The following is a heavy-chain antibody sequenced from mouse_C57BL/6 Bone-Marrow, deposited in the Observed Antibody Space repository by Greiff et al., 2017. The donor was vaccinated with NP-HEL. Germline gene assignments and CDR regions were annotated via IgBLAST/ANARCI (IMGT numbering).Heavy chain of an antibody. J-gene: IGHJ3*01. CDR1: GFNIKDYY. Sequence: EVQLQESGAELVKPGASVKLSCTASGFNIKDYYMHWVKQRPEQGLEWIGRIDPEDGGTKYAPKFQGKATITVDKSSNTAYLQLSSLTSEDTAVYYCARRGLYGSRQFAYWGQGTLVTVSA. CDR2: IDPEDGGT. V-gene: IGHV14-2*01. D-gene: IGHD1-1*01. CDR3: ARRGLYGSRQFAY.